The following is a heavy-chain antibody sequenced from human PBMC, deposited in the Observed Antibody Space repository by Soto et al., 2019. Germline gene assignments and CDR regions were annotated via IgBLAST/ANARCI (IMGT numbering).Heavy chain of an antibody. CDR3: ATQEVGGSYVYTFDP. D-gene: IGHD1-26*01. CDR2: IYYSGST. V-gene: IGHV4-39*01. Sequence: PSETLSLTCTVSGGSITSSSYYWGWIRQPPGKGLEWIGSIYYSGSTYHNPSLKSRVTISVDTSKNQFSLKLSSVTAADTAVYYCATQEVGGSYVYTFDPWGQGTLVTAPQ. CDR1: GGSITSSSYY. J-gene: IGHJ5*02.